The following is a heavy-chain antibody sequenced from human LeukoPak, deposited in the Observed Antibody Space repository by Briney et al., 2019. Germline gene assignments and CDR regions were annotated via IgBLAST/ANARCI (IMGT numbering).Heavy chain of an antibody. CDR1: GFTFDDYA. J-gene: IGHJ3*02. CDR2: ISWDGGST. Sequence: PGGSLRLSCAASGFTFDDYAMHWVRQAPGKGLEWVSLISWDGGSTYYADSVKGRFTISRDNAKNSLYLQMNSLRAEDTAVYYCARLTGPGGAFNIWGQGTMVTVSS. V-gene: IGHV3-43D*03. D-gene: IGHD2-8*02. CDR3: ARLTGPGGAFNI.